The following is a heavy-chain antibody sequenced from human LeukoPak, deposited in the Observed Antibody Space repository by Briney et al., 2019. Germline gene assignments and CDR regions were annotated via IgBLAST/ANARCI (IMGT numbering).Heavy chain of an antibody. CDR2: IYYCEST. Sequence: SETLSLTCTVSGGSISSYYWSWIRQPPGQGLEWIGYIYYCESTNYHPSLKSRVTISVDTSKNQFSLKLSSVTAADTAVYYCARVGYCSSTSCYRDYYMDVWGKGTTVTVSS. D-gene: IGHD2-2*02. CDR1: GGSISSYY. CDR3: ARVGYCSSTSCYRDYYMDV. V-gene: IGHV4-59*01. J-gene: IGHJ6*03.